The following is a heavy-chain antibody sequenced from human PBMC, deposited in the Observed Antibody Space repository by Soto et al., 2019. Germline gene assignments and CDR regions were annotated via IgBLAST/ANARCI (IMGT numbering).Heavy chain of an antibody. D-gene: IGHD1-26*01. V-gene: IGHV4-30-2*01. Sequence: PSETLSLTCAVSGGSISSGGYSWSWIRQPPGKGLEWIGYIYHSGSTYYNPSLKSRVTISVDKSKNQFSLKLRSVTAADKAVYYCARLWYSGSYPPYYGMDVWGQGTTVTVSS. CDR3: ARLWYSGSYPPYYGMDV. CDR2: IYHSGST. CDR1: GGSISSGGYS. J-gene: IGHJ6*02.